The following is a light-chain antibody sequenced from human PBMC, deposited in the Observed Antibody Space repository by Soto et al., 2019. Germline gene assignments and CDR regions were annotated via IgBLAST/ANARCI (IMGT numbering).Light chain of an antibody. Sequence: DIQMTQSPSSLSSSVGDRDTITCRASQSIANYLHWYHHKPGKAPKLLIYAASNLQSGVPSRFSGSGSGTDFTLTISGLQPEDFATYYCQQSYTTPPTWTFGQGTRVEIK. CDR2: AAS. V-gene: IGKV1-39*01. CDR3: QQSYTTPPTWT. CDR1: QSIANY. J-gene: IGKJ1*01.